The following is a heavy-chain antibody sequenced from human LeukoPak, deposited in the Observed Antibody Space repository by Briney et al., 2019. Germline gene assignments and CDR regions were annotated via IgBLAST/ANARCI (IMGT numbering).Heavy chain of an antibody. J-gene: IGHJ4*02. V-gene: IGHV1-3*01. D-gene: IGHD3-10*01. CDR3: ARDRGVTMVRGVIDSFDY. Sequence: KFQGRVTITRDTSASIAYMKLSSLRSEDTAVYYCARDRGVTMVRGVIDSFDYWGQGTLVTVS.